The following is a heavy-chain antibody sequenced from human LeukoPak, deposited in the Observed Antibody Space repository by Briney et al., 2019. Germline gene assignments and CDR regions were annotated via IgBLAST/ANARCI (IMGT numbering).Heavy chain of an antibody. CDR1: GYTFTKYV. CDR3: ARDDCGDTCYPGGY. CDR2: INAGNGDT. D-gene: IGHD2-21*01. Sequence: ASVRVSFKASGYTFTKYVVHWVRQAPGQRGEWMGWINAGNGDTKYSQNFQDRVTITRDTSANTAYMELSSLTSEDTALYYCARDDCGDTCYPGGYWGQGTLVTVSS. J-gene: IGHJ4*02. V-gene: IGHV1-3*01.